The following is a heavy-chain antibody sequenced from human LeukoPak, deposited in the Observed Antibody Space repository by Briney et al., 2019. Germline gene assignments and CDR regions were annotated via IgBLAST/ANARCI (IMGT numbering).Heavy chain of an antibody. D-gene: IGHD4-11*01. V-gene: IGHV3-7*01. CDR3: ARDRRYSNLFDY. J-gene: IGHJ4*02. CDR2: IKQDGSEK. Sequence: GGSLRLSCAASGFSLSNYWMNWVRQAPGKGLEWVANIKQDGSEKNYVDSVKGRFTISRDNAKNSLYLQMNSLRAEDTAVYYCARDRRYSNLFDYWGQGTLVTVSS. CDR1: GFSLSNYW.